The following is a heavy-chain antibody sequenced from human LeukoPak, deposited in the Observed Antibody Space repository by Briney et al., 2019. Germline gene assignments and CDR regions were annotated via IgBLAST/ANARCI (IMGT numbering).Heavy chain of an antibody. V-gene: IGHV1-18*01. D-gene: IGHD6-19*01. Sequence: ASVKVSCKASGYTFTSYGISWLRQAPGQGLEWMGWISAYNGNTNYAQKLQGRVTMTTDTSTSTAYMELRSLRSDNTAVYYCASMSSGWYAPKNYGMDVWGQGTTVTVSS. CDR1: GYTFTSYG. J-gene: IGHJ6*02. CDR2: ISAYNGNT. CDR3: ASMSSGWYAPKNYGMDV.